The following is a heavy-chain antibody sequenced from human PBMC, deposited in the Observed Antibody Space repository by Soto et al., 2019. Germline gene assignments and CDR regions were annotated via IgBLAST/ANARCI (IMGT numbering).Heavy chain of an antibody. Sequence: QLQLQESGPGLVKPSETLSLTCTVSGGSISSSSYYWGWIRQPPGKGLEWIGSIYYSGSTYYNPSLGSRVTISVDTSSNQFSLRLSPVTAADTAVYYCATGGGPYGSGRRPDWFDPWGQGTLVTVSS. V-gene: IGHV4-39*01. CDR1: GGSISSSSYY. D-gene: IGHD3-10*01. CDR3: ATGGGPYGSGRRPDWFDP. CDR2: IYYSGST. J-gene: IGHJ5*02.